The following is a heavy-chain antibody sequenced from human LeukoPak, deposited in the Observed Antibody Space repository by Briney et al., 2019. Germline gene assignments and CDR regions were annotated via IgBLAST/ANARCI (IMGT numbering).Heavy chain of an antibody. J-gene: IGHJ4*02. D-gene: IGHD2-21*02. CDR2: IIPIFGTA. V-gene: IGHV1-69*06. CDR3: ARDPAYCGGDCYPIDY. Sequence: SVKVSCKAFGGTFSSYAISWVRQAPGQGLEWMGRIIPIFGTANYAQKFQGRVTITADKSTSTAYMELSSLRSEDTAVYYCARDPAYCGGDCYPIDYWGQGTLVTVSS. CDR1: GGTFSSYA.